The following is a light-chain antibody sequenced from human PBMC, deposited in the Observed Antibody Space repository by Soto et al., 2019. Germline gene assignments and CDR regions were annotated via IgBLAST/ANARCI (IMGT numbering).Light chain of an antibody. J-gene: IGLJ2*01. CDR2: NVN. Sequence: QSALTQPASVSGSPGQSITISCTGTSSDIGASDYVSWYQQHPDKAPKLIIYNVNYRPSGISSRFSGSKSGNTASLTISGLQAEDEGDYFCSSYALLGGGTKVTVL. V-gene: IGLV2-14*03. CDR3: SSYAL. CDR1: SSDIGASDY.